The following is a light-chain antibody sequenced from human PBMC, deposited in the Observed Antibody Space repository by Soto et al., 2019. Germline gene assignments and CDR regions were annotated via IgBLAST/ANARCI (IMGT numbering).Light chain of an antibody. V-gene: IGLV2-11*01. J-gene: IGLJ1*01. CDR3: CSYAGRDTLYV. Sequence: QSALTQPRSVSGSPGQSVSISCTETSTDVGGYNYVSWYQQHPGKVPKLMIYDVSKRPSGVPDRFSGSKSGNTASLTISGLQAEDEADYYCCSYAGRDTLYVFGSGTKVTVL. CDR1: STDVGGYNY. CDR2: DVS.